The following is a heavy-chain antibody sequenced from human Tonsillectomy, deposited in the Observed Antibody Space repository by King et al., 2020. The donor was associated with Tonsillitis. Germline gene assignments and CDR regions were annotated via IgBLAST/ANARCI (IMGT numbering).Heavy chain of an antibody. CDR2: IKQDGSER. Sequence: VQLVESGGGLVQPGGSLRLSCAASGFMFGTYWMSWVRQAPGQGLEWVANIKQDGSERNFVDSVKGRFTISRDNAKNSLYLQMNSLRAEDTAVYYCARRYSHLDAFDIWGQGTMGTVSP. D-gene: IGHD4-11*01. CDR3: ARRYSHLDAFDI. V-gene: IGHV3-7*03. J-gene: IGHJ3*02. CDR1: GFMFGTYW.